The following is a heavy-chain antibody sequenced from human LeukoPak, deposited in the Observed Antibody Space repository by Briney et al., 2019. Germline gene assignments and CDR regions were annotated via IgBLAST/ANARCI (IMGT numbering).Heavy chain of an antibody. CDR3: AREGYCSSTSCSYFDY. V-gene: IGHV3-23*01. Sequence: PGGSLRLSCAASGFTFSSYAMSWVRQAPGKGLEWVSAISGSGGSTYYADSVKGRFTISRDNSKNTLYLQVNSLRAEDTAVYYCAREGYCSSTSCSYFDYWGQGTLVTVSS. D-gene: IGHD2-2*01. J-gene: IGHJ4*02. CDR1: GFTFSSYA. CDR2: ISGSGGST.